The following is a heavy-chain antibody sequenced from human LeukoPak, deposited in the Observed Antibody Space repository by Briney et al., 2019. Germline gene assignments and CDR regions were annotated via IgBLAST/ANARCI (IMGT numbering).Heavy chain of an antibody. CDR3: AKNGAYSLDY. CDR2: IRQGGST. D-gene: IGHD4-17*01. CDR1: GGSFTTHY. V-gene: IGHV4-34*01. Sequence: PSETLSLTCVVYGGSFTTHYWSWNRQPPGKGLEWIGEIRQGGSTNYNPSLKSRVTISVDTSKNQFFLKLTSVTAADTAVYYCAKNGAYSLDYWGQGTLATISS. J-gene: IGHJ4*02.